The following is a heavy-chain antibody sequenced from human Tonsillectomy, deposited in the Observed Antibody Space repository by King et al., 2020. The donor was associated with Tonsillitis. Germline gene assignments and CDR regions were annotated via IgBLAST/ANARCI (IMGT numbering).Heavy chain of an antibody. CDR1: GFTFSSYA. V-gene: IGHV3-23*04. D-gene: IGHD4-17*01. CDR2: ISGSGGST. J-gene: IGHJ4*02. Sequence: VQLVESGGGLVQPGGSLRLSCAASGFTFSSYAMSWVRQAPGKGLEWVSAISGSGGSTYYTDSVKGRFTISSDNSKHTLYLQMNSLRAEDTAVYYCSKDGTFQYGDYDYWGQGTLVTVSS. CDR3: SKDGTFQYGDYDY.